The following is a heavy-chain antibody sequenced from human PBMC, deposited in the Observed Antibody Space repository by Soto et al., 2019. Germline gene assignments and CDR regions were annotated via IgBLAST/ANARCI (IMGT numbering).Heavy chain of an antibody. CDR3: ARYDVHGSGGRCYGVPMDV. CDR1: GFTVTSKY. CDR2: IHSGGST. D-gene: IGHD2-15*01. Sequence: DVQLVESGGGLVQPGGSLTLSCAGSGFTVTSKYMSWVRQAAGKRLEWVSLIHSGGSTFYAYSVKGRFSISRDNSKNTVYIPLNSLRAEDTDVYDCARYDVHGSGGRCYGVPMDVWGKGTTVNVS. V-gene: IGHV3-66*01. J-gene: IGHJ6*03.